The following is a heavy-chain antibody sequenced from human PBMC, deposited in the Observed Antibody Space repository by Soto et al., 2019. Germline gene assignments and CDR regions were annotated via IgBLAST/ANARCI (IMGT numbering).Heavy chain of an antibody. V-gene: IGHV3-74*03. CDR3: TRGGTTTTYWGLFNY. CDR1: GFTFSNYW. J-gene: IGHJ4*02. D-gene: IGHD1-26*01. Sequence: GGSLRLSCAASGFTFSNYWIHWVRQVPGKGLVWVSRINSDGTTTTYADFVKGRFTISRDSAKNTLYLQMDNLGADDTAVYYCTRGGTTTTYWGLFNYWGQGALVTVSS. CDR2: INSDGTTT.